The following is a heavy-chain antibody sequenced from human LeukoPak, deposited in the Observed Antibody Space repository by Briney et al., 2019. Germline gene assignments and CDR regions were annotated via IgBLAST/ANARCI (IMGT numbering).Heavy chain of an antibody. D-gene: IGHD3-10*01. Sequence: PGGSLRLSCAASGFTFSNYSMNWVRQAPGKGLEWVSSISSSSSYIYYADSVKGRFTISRDNAKNSLYLQVNSLRAEDTAVYYCARDLSYYGSGSCFQHWGQGTLVTVSS. CDR2: ISSSSSYI. J-gene: IGHJ1*01. CDR3: ARDLSYYGSGSCFQH. V-gene: IGHV3-21*01. CDR1: GFTFSNYS.